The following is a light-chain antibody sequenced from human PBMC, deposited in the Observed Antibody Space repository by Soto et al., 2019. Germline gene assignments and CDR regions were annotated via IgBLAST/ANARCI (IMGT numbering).Light chain of an antibody. CDR2: GAS. J-gene: IGKJ1*01. CDR1: QSVSSS. CDR3: QQYNNWWT. Sequence: EIVLTHSPGTLPLSPGGRATLSCRATQSVSSSLAWYQQKPGPAPRLLIYGASTRATGIPARFSGSGSGTEFTLTINSLQSEDFAVYYCQQYNNWWTFGQGTKVDIK. V-gene: IGKV3-15*01.